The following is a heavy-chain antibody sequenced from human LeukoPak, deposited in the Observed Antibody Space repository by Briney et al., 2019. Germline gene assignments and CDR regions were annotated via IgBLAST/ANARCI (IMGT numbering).Heavy chain of an antibody. D-gene: IGHD2-2*01. CDR2: IYYSGST. CDR1: GGSISSYY. CDR3: ASLGYCSSTSCQRRDSDAFDI. Sequence: SETLSLTCTVSGGSISSYYWSWIRQPPGKGLGWIGYIYYSGSTNYNPSLKSRVTISVDTSKNQFSLKLSSVTAADTAVYYCASLGYCSSTSCQRRDSDAFDIWGQGTMVTVSS. V-gene: IGHV4-59*01. J-gene: IGHJ3*02.